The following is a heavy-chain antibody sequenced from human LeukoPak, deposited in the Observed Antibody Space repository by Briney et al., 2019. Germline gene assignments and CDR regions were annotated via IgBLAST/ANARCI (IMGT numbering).Heavy chain of an antibody. CDR3: AKDGDSSLYGAFDI. CDR1: GFTFGDYA. CDR2: ITWNSRIL. D-gene: IGHD3-22*01. V-gene: IGHV3-9*03. J-gene: IGHJ3*02. Sequence: GGSLRLSCATSGFTFGDYAMHWVRQVPGKGLEWVSSITWNSRILGYADSVKGRFTISRDNAKNSLYLRMNSLRVEDMALYYCAKDGDSSLYGAFDIWGQGTMVTVSS.